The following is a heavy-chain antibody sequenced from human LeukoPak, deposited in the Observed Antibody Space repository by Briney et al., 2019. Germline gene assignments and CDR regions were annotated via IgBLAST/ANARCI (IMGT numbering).Heavy chain of an antibody. D-gene: IGHD1-26*01. Sequence: GESLKISCKGSGYSFTSYWIDWVRQMPGKGLEWMGIIYPGDSDTRYSPSFQGQVTISADKSISTAYLQWSSLKASDTAMYYCARLIVGATSHHYFDYWGQGTLVTVSS. CDR2: IYPGDSDT. J-gene: IGHJ4*02. V-gene: IGHV5-51*01. CDR1: GYSFTSYW. CDR3: ARLIVGATSHHYFDY.